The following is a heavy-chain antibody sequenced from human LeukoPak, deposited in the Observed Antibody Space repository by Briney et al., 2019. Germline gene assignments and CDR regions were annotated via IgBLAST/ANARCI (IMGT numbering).Heavy chain of an antibody. CDR1: GYSISSGYY. CDR3: ARSSSLRY. D-gene: IGHD6-13*01. J-gene: IGHJ4*02. Sequence: SETLSLTCTVSGYSISSGYYWGWIRQPPGKGLEWIGSIYHSGSTYYNPSLKSRVTISVDTSKNQFSLKLNSVTAADTAVYYCARSSSLRYWGQGTLVTVSS. V-gene: IGHV4-38-2*02. CDR2: IYHSGST.